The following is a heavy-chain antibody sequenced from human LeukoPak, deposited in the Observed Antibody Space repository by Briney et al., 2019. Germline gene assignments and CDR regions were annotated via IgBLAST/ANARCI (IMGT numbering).Heavy chain of an antibody. CDR3: VAVADAFDI. V-gene: IGHV4-34*08. J-gene: IGHJ4*02. CDR2: INHSGST. CDR1: GFTFSSYS. Sequence: PGGSLRLSCAASGFTFSSYSMNWVRQAPGKGLEWIGEINHSGSTNYNPSLKSRVTISVDTSKNQFSLKLSSVTAADTAVYYCVAVADAFDIWGQGTLVTVSS. D-gene: IGHD3-16*01.